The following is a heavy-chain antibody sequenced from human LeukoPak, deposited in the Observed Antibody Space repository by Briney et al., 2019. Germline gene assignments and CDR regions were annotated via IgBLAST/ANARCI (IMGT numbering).Heavy chain of an antibody. CDR1: GFTFNTNA. V-gene: IGHV3-23*01. J-gene: IGHJ4*02. CDR2: ISGRIGGT. D-gene: IGHD5-12*01. CDR3: AKCGNSGCDLIDY. Sequence: GGSLRLSCAASGFTFNTNAMSWVRQAPGKGLHWVSAISGRIGGTYYADSVKGRFTISRDNSKSTLYLQMDSLRAEDTAVYYCAKCGNSGCDLIDYWGQGTLVTVSS.